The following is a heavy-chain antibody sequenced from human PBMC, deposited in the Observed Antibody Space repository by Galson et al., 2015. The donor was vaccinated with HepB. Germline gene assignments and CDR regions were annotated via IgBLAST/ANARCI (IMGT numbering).Heavy chain of an antibody. D-gene: IGHD3-9*01. J-gene: IGHJ4*02. CDR3: ARSDLLRLRSFDY. Sequence: LTCTVSGGSVSSHYWSWIRQSSGKGLEWIGYIYYADYTHYNPSLKGRVTISVDASKNQFSLTLTSVTAADTAVYFCARSDLLRLRSFDYWGRGILVTVSS. CDR1: GGSVSSHY. CDR2: IYYADYT. V-gene: IGHV4-59*02.